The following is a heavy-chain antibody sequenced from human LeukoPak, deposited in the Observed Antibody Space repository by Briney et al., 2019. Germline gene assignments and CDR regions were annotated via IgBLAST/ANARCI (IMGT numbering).Heavy chain of an antibody. CDR1: GVSISSYY. J-gene: IGHJ4*02. CDR2: TYYSGST. D-gene: IGHD6-19*01. Sequence: KTSETLSLTCTVSGVSISSYYWSWIRQPPGKGLEWIGYTYYSGSTNYNPSLKSRVTISVGTSKNQFSLKLSSVTAADTAVYYCARTGYSSGWYFDYWGQGTLVTVSS. CDR3: ARTGYSSGWYFDY. V-gene: IGHV4-59*01.